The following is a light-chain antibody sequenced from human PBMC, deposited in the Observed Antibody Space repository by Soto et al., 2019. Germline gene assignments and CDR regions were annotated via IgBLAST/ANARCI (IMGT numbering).Light chain of an antibody. J-gene: IGLJ2*01. Sequence: QSALTQPASVSGPPGQSITISCTGTSSDVGGYNYVSWYQQHPGKAPKLMIYDVSNRPSGVSNRFSGSKSGNTASLTISGLQAEDEADYYCSSYTSTHVVFGGGTKLTVL. CDR3: SSYTSTHVV. V-gene: IGLV2-14*01. CDR2: DVS. CDR1: SSDVGGYNY.